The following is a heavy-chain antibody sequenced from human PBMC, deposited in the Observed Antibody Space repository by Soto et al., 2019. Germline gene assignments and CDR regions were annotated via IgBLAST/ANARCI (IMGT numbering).Heavy chain of an antibody. D-gene: IGHD4-17*01. CDR3: AKDMDRAMTTVGNWFDP. CDR2: ISWNSGSI. Sequence: EVQLVESGGGLVQPGRSLRLSCAASGFTFDDYAMHWVRQAPGKGLEWVSGISWNSGSIGYADSVKGRFTISRDNAKNALDLQMNSLRAEDTALYYCAKDMDRAMTTVGNWFDPWGQGTLVTVSS. V-gene: IGHV3-9*01. J-gene: IGHJ5*02. CDR1: GFTFDDYA.